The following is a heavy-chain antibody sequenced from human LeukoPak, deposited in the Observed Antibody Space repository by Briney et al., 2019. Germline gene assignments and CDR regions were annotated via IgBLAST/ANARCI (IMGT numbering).Heavy chain of an antibody. CDR2: ISSSGSTI. Sequence: GGSLRLSCAASGFTFRSYEMNWVRQAPGKGLEWVSYISSSGSTIYYADSVKGRFTISRDNAKNSLYLQMNSLRAEDTAVYYCAELGITMIGGVWGKGTTVIISS. J-gene: IGHJ6*04. CDR3: AELGITMIGGV. V-gene: IGHV3-48*03. D-gene: IGHD3-10*02. CDR1: GFTFRSYE.